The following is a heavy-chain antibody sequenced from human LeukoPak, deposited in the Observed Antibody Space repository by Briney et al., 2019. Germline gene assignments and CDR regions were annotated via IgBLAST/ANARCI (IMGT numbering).Heavy chain of an antibody. CDR1: GGSISSYY. V-gene: IGHV4-59*01. Sequence: SETLSLXCTVSGGSISSYYWSWIRQPPGKALEWIGYIYYSGSTNYNPSLKSRVTISVDTSKNQFSLKLSSVTAADTAVYYCAREIVGAINWFDPWGQGTLVTVSS. CDR3: AREIVGAINWFDP. CDR2: IYYSGST. D-gene: IGHD1-26*01. J-gene: IGHJ5*02.